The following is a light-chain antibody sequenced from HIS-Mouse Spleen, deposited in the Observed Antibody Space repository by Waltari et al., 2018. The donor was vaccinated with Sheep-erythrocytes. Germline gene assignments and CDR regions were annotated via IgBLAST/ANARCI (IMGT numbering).Light chain of an antibody. J-gene: IGKJ5*01. CDR2: AAY. Sequence: DIQLTQSPSFLSASVGDRVTITFRASQGISSYLAWYQQKPGKAPKLLIYAAYTLQSGVPSRFSGSGSGTEFTLTISSLQPEDFATYYCQQLNSYPITFGQGTRLEIK. V-gene: IGKV1-9*01. CDR3: QQLNSYPIT. CDR1: QGISSY.